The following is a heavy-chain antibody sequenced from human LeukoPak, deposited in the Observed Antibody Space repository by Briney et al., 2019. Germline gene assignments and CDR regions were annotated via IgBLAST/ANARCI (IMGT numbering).Heavy chain of an antibody. CDR3: AKGYWGYYYFYYMDV. D-gene: IGHD2-8*02. CDR2: ISGSDGST. CDR1: GFTFSSYA. V-gene: IGHV3-23*01. J-gene: IGHJ6*03. Sequence: PGGSLRLSCAASGFTFSSYAMSWVRQAPGKGLEWVSGISGSDGSTNYADSVKGRFTISRENSKNTLYLQMNSLRAGDTAIYHCAKGYWGYYYFYYMDVWGKGTTVTVSS.